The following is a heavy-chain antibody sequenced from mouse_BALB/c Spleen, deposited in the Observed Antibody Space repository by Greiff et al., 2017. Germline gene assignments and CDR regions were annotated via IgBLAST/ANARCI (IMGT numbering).Heavy chain of an antibody. Sequence: EVQLQQSGPGLVKPSQSLSLTCSVTGYSITSGYYWNWIRQFPGNKLEWMGYISYDGSNNYNPSLKNRISITRDTSKNQFFLKLNSVTTEDTATYYCARGALLGYAMDYWGQGTSVTVSS. V-gene: IGHV3-6*02. CDR3: ARGALLGYAMDY. D-gene: IGHD1-1*01. J-gene: IGHJ4*01. CDR1: GYSITSGYY. CDR2: ISYDGSN.